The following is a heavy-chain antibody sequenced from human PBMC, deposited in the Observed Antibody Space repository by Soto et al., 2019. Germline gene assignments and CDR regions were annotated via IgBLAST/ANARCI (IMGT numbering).Heavy chain of an antibody. CDR2: IYPDDSDT. CDR1: GYNFTNYW. D-gene: IGHD6-13*01. V-gene: IGHV5-51*01. CDR3: ARLFQAAAGTPNYYYGMDV. Sequence: GESLKISCKASGYNFTNYWIGWVRQMPGRGLEWMGIIYPDDSDTVYSPSFQGQVTISADKSISTAYLQWSSLKASDTAMYYCARLFQAAAGTPNYYYGMDVWGQGTTVTVSS. J-gene: IGHJ6*02.